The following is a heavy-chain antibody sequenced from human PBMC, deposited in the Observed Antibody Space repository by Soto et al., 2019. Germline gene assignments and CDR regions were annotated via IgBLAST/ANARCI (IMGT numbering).Heavy chain of an antibody. D-gene: IGHD3-10*01. V-gene: IGHV3-74*01. Sequence: GQSLTLSCAGSGFSCSHHCFHWVSQTPGRGLEWVSRINPNGFITVYACSVKGRATISRDNAKDTLYLQIDSLTVEDSGVYFCARDISGPHDHWGQGT. CDR2: INPNGFIT. J-gene: IGHJ4*02. CDR1: GFSCSHHC. CDR3: ARDISGPHDH.